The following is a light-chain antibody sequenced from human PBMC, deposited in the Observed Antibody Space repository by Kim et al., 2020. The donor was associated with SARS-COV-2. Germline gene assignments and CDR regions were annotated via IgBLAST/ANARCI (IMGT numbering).Light chain of an antibody. CDR3: QQYNNWPPYT. Sequence: EIVMTQSPATLSVSPGERATLSCRASQSVTSNLAWYQQKPGQATRLLMYGASTRATGIPARFSGSGSGTEFTLTISSLQSEDFAVYYCQQYNNWPPYTFGQGTKLEI. CDR1: QSVTSN. V-gene: IGKV3-15*01. J-gene: IGKJ2*01. CDR2: GAS.